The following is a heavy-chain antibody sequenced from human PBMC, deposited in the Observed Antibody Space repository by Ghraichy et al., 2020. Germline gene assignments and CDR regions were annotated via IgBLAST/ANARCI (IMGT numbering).Heavy chain of an antibody. CDR1: GGSISSSSYY. D-gene: IGHD2-2*01. CDR3: ARHSLCSSTSCYGSLFDY. J-gene: IGHJ4*02. Sequence: SETLSLTCTVSGGSISSSSYYWGWLRQPTGKGLEWIGSMYYSGTTYYNPSLKSRVTISVDTSKNQFSLKLSSVTAADTAVYYCARHSLCSSTSCYGSLFDYWGQGTLVIASS. V-gene: IGHV4-39*01. CDR2: MYYSGTT.